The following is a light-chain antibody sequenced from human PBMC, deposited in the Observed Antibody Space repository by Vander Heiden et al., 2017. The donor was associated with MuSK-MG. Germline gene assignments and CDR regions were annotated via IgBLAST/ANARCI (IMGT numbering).Light chain of an antibody. Sequence: EIVLTQSPATLSLSPGERAPLPCRASQSVSSSDLDWYQQKPGPAPRLHSDGATGSATGIRDRVSGRGSGTDFTITSSRLEQEEVEVYYWQEYGSSPTTFGQGTKVEIK. CDR2: GAT. J-gene: IGKJ1*01. CDR1: QSVSSSD. V-gene: IGKV3-20*01. CDR3: QEYGSSPTT.